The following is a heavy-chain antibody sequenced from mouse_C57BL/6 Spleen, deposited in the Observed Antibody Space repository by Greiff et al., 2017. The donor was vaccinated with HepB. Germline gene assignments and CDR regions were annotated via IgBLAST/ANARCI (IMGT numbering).Heavy chain of an antibody. V-gene: IGHV5-15*01. CDR1: GFTFSDYG. Sequence: DVKLVESGGGLVQPGGSLKLSCAASGFTFSDYGMAWVRQAPRKGPEWVAFISNLAYSIYYADTVTGRFTISRENAKNTLYLEMSSLRSEDTAMYYCARPYDYGSIYQAWFAYWGQGTLVTVSA. D-gene: IGHD1-1*01. CDR2: ISNLAYSI. J-gene: IGHJ3*01. CDR3: ARPYDYGSIYQAWFAY.